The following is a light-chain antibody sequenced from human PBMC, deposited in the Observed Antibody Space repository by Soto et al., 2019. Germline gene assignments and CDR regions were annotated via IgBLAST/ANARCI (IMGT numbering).Light chain of an antibody. V-gene: IGKV3-20*01. CDR1: QSVSSSY. CDR2: GAS. CDR3: QQYASSPST. Sequence: EIVLTQSPGTLSLSPGERATLSCRASQSVSSSYLAWYQQKPGQAPRLLIYGASSRATGMPDRFSGSGSGTDITLTISRLEPEDFAVYYCQQYASSPSTFGQRTKVEIK. J-gene: IGKJ1*01.